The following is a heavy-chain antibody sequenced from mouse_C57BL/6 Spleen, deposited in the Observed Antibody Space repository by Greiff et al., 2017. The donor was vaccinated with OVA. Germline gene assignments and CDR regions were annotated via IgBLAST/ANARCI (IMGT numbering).Heavy chain of an antibody. CDR2: IYPGSVST. D-gene: IGHD2-2*01. Sequence: QVQLQQPGAELVKPGASVQMSCTASGYTFTSSWITWVKQRPGHGLALIVDIYPGSVSTNYTEKFKIKATLTVDTSSSTAYMQISSLTSEDSAVYYCARSGGYHGRYAMDYWGQGTSVTVAS. CDR1: GYTFTSSW. J-gene: IGHJ4*01. V-gene: IGHV1-55*01. CDR3: ARSGGYHGRYAMDY.